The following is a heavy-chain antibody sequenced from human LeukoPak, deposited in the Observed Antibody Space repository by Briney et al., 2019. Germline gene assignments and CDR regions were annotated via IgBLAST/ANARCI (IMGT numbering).Heavy chain of an antibody. J-gene: IGHJ5*02. CDR3: AKVVPAAKSAVA. CDR1: GFTFSSYG. Sequence: GGSLRLSCAASGFTFSSYGMHWVRQAPGKGLEWVAFIRYDGSNKYYADSVKGRCTISRDNSKNTLYLQMNSLRAEDTAVYYCAKVVPAAKSAVAWGQGTLVTVSS. CDR2: IRYDGSNK. D-gene: IGHD2-2*01. V-gene: IGHV3-30*02.